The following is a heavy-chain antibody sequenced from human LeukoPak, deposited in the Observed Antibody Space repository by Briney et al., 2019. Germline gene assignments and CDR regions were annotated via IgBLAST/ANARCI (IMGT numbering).Heavy chain of an antibody. D-gene: IGHD4-17*01. J-gene: IGHJ4*02. CDR2: ISISGTKT. CDR3: ANEIRPNDY. CDR1: DFDFTSHA. V-gene: IGHV3-23*01. Sequence: GGSLRLSCATSDFDFTSHAMTWVRQAPGKGLEWVSAISISGTKTYYGDSVKGRFIISRDNSKNTLYLQMNSLRVEDTAIYYCANEIRPNDYWGQGTQVTVSS.